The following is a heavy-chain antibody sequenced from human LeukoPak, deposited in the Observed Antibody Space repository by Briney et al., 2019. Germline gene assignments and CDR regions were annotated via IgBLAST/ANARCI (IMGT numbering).Heavy chain of an antibody. CDR1: GFTFSSYG. J-gene: IGHJ5*02. V-gene: IGHV3-30*03. Sequence: PGRSLRLSCAASGFTFSSYGMHWVRQAPGKGLEWVAVISYDGSNKYYADSVKGRFTISRDNSKNTLYLQMNSLRAEDTAVYYCATLRGIAVAGRKDWFDPWGQGTLVTVSS. CDR2: ISYDGSNK. D-gene: IGHD6-19*01. CDR3: ATLRGIAVAGRKDWFDP.